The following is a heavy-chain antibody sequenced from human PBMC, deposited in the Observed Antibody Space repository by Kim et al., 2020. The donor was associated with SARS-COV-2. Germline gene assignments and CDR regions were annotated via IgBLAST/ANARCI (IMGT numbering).Heavy chain of an antibody. CDR1: GFTFSSYA. J-gene: IGHJ4*02. CDR2: IGGRGGDT. CDR3: AKDPGRSSGAPLDY. V-gene: IGHV3-23*01. D-gene: IGHD1-26*01. Sequence: GGSLRLSCAASGFTFSSYAMTWVRQAPGKGLEWVSTIGGRGGDTYYADSVKGRFTISRDNSKNTVYLQMNSLRAEDTAVYYCAKDPGRSSGAPLDYWGQGTLVTVSS.